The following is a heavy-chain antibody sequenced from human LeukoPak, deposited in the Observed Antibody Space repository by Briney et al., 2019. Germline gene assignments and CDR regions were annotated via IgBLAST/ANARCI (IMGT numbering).Heavy chain of an antibody. CDR2: IYDSGST. D-gene: IGHD3-10*01. Sequence: SETLSLTCTVSGGSIRSSYYYWGWIRQPPGKGLEWIGSIYDSGSTYYNPSLKSRVTISVDTSKNQFSLKLSSVTAADTAVYYCARENTVRGVIYWFDPWGQGTLVTVSS. CDR1: GGSIRSSYYY. V-gene: IGHV4-39*07. CDR3: ARENTVRGVIYWFDP. J-gene: IGHJ5*02.